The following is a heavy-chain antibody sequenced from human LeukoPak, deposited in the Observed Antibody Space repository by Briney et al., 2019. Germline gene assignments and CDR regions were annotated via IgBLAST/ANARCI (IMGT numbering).Heavy chain of an antibody. CDR3: TTGSYYDTTDY. CDR2: IKSKSDGGTT. V-gene: IGHV3-15*01. Sequence: GGSLRLSCAASGFTFSNAWMSWVRHAPGKGLEWVGRIKSKSDGGTTDYAAPVEGRFTISRDDSKNTLYLQMNSLKTEDTAVYYCTTGSYYDTTDYWGQGTLVTVSS. CDR1: GFTFSNAW. J-gene: IGHJ4*02. D-gene: IGHD3-22*01.